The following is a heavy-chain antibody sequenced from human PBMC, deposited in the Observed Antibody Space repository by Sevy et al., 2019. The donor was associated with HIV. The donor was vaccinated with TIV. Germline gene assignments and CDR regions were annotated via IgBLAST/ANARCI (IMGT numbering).Heavy chain of an antibody. D-gene: IGHD3-22*01. V-gene: IGHV3-23*01. CDR2: ISGSGGTT. CDR3: SRSDDSSDYYLYYFEY. J-gene: IGHJ4*02. Sequence: GGSLRLSCAASGFTFSSYAVSWVRQAPGKGLEWVSFISGSGGTTYYADSVKGRFTISRDNSKNILYLQMNSLRAEDTAVYYCSRSDDSSDYYLYYFEYWGQGTVVTVSS. CDR1: GFTFSSYA.